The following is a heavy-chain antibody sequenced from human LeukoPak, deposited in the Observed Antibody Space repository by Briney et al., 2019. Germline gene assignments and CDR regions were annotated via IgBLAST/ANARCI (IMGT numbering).Heavy chain of an antibody. D-gene: IGHD3-3*01. J-gene: IGHJ4*02. Sequence: PSETLSLTCIVSGGSISSITSLTYYWNWIRQSPGTGLEWIGSVHYSGSTYYNPSLKSRVTISVDKSKNQFSLKLSSVTAADTAVYYCARESIGAFDYWGQGTLVTVSS. CDR1: GGSISSITSLTYY. V-gene: IGHV4-39*07. CDR2: VHYSGST. CDR3: ARESIGAFDY.